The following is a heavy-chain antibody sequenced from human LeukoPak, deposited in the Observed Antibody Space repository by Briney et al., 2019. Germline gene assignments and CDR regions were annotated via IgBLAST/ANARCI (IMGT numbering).Heavy chain of an antibody. CDR1: GFTFSSYG. Sequence: GRSLRLSCAASGFTFSSYGTHWVRQAPGKGLEWVAVISYDGSNKYYADSVKGRFTISRDNSKNTLYLQMNSLRAEDTAVYYCAKDGIVGAVTDAFDIWGQGTMVTVSS. D-gene: IGHD1-26*01. V-gene: IGHV3-30*18. CDR3: AKDGIVGAVTDAFDI. CDR2: ISYDGSNK. J-gene: IGHJ3*02.